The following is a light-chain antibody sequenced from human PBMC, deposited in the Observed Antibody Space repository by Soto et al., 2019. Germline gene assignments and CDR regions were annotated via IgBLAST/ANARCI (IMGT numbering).Light chain of an antibody. CDR1: QNIVNY. J-gene: IGKJ3*01. CDR3: QQTYCIPST. CDR2: RAP. V-gene: IGKV1-39*01. Sequence: DIQMTQSPSSLSGSVGDRVTISCRASQNIVNYLHWYQRKPGTDPRLLISRAPTVHSGVPPRFSGTEPGRDFKLTTSSLRPVASGTYDCQQTYCIPSTFGPGSRV.